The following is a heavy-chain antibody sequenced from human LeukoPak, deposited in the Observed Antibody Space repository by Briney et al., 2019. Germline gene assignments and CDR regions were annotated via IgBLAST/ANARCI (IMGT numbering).Heavy chain of an antibody. Sequence: GGSLRLSCAASGFTFDDYAMHWVRQAPGKGLEWVSGISWNSGSIGYADSVKGRFTISRDNAKNSLYLQMNSLRAEDTASYYCAKDLSHSSGWFIDYWGQGTLVTVSS. V-gene: IGHV3-9*01. CDR3: AKDLSHSSGWFIDY. CDR2: ISWNSGSI. J-gene: IGHJ4*02. D-gene: IGHD6-19*01. CDR1: GFTFDDYA.